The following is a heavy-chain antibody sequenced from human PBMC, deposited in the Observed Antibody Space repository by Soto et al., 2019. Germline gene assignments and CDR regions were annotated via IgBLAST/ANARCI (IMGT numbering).Heavy chain of an antibody. J-gene: IGHJ6*02. CDR2: IYYSGST. D-gene: IGHD6-13*01. CDR1: GGSISSGGYY. Sequence: SETLSLTXTVSGGSISSGGYYWSWIRQHPGKGLEWIGYIYYSGSTYYNPSLKSRVTISVDTSKNQFSLKLSSVTAADTAVYYCARDMASIAAAGSQYYYYGMDVWGQGTTVTVSS. CDR3: ARDMASIAAAGSQYYYYGMDV. V-gene: IGHV4-31*02.